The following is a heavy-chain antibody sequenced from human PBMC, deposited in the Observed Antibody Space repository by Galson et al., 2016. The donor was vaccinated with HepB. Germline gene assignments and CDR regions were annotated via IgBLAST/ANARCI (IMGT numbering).Heavy chain of an antibody. Sequence: SLRLSCAASGFTFSAFALNWVRQVPGKGLEWVARIGVSDYDTRYRDSVRGRFTISRDNSKNTLYLKINSLRTEDTALYYCAMKQGVVARRGASFDYWGQGTMVSVSS. D-gene: IGHD6-19*01. CDR1: GFTFSAFA. CDR3: AMKQGVVARRGASFDY. J-gene: IGHJ4*02. CDR2: IGVSDYDT. V-gene: IGHV3-23*01.